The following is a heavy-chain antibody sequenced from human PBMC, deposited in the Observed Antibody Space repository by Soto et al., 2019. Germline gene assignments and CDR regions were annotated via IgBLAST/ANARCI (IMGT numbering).Heavy chain of an antibody. CDR2: ISYDGSNK. J-gene: IGHJ4*02. Sequence: QVQLVESGGGVVQPGRSLRLSCAASGFTFSSYAMHWVRQAPGKGLEWVAVISYDGSNKYYADSVKGRFTISRDNSKNTMYLQMSSLRSEDTAVYYCARETAHRAVGATTFHAWYYFDYCGQGTLVTVSS. V-gene: IGHV3-30-3*01. D-gene: IGHD1-26*01. CDR3: ARETAHRAVGATTFHAWYYFDY. CDR1: GFTFSSYA.